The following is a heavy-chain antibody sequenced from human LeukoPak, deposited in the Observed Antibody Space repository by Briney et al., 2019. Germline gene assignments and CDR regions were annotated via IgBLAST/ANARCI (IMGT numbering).Heavy chain of an antibody. V-gene: IGHV3-23*01. CDR3: ATPGRYYYDSSGQASTDY. CDR1: GFTFSSYA. CDR2: ISGSGGST. D-gene: IGHD3-22*01. J-gene: IGHJ4*02. Sequence: GGSLRLSCAASGFTFSSYAMSWVRQAPGKGLEWVSAISGSGGSTYYADSVKGRFTISRDNSKNTLYLQMNSLRAEDTAVYYCATPGRYYYDSSGQASTDYWGQGTLVTVSS.